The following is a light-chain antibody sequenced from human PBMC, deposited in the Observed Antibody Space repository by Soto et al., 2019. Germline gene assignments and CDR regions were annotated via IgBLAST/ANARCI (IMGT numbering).Light chain of an antibody. CDR1: QNVNTN. CDR2: GAS. V-gene: IGKV3-15*01. Sequence: EIVMTQSPATLSVSPGERATLFCRANQNVNTNLAWYQQRPGQAPRLLIYGASTRATGIPARFSGSGSGTEFTLIVSGLQSEDLAVYYCQQYNDWPPFTFGPGTKVDIK. J-gene: IGKJ3*01. CDR3: QQYNDWPPFT.